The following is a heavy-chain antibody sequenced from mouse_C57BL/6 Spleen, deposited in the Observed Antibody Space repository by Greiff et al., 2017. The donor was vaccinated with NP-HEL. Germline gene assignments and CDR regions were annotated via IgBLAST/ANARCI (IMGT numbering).Heavy chain of an antibody. D-gene: IGHD1-1*01. Sequence: VKQRPGQGLEWIGDIYPGSGSTNYNEKFKSKATLTVDTSSSTAYMQLSSLTSEDSAVYYCARFVYGSLDYWGQGTTLTVSS. J-gene: IGHJ2*01. CDR3: ARFVYGSLDY. CDR2: IYPGSGST. V-gene: IGHV1-55*01.